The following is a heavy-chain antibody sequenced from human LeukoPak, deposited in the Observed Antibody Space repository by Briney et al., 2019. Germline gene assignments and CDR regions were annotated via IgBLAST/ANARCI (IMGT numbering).Heavy chain of an antibody. J-gene: IGHJ4*02. CDR1: GFTFTSYS. D-gene: IGHD2-2*01. CDR3: ARVGVGGCSSGTCYGTDDY. Sequence: GGSLRLSCAASGFTFTSYSINWVRQAPGKELEWGSYISSSVSTIHYADSVKGRFTISTDNAKNSLYLQMNSLRDEDTAVYYCARVGVGGCSSGTCYGTDDYWGQGDLVTVTS. V-gene: IGHV3-48*02. CDR2: ISSSVSTI.